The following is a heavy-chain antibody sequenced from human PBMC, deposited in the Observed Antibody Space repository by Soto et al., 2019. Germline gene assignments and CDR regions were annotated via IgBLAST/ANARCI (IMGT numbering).Heavy chain of an antibody. V-gene: IGHV1-69*13. J-gene: IGHJ5*02. CDR1: GGTFSIYA. CDR2: IIPIFGTA. Sequence: SVEVSCTASGGTFSIYAISWVRQAPGQGLEWMGGIIPIFGTANYAQKFQGRVTITADESTSTAYMELSSLRSEDTAVYYCARDRKSSGWYGTASGDLDPWGQGTLVTVSS. CDR3: ARDRKSSGWYGTASGDLDP. D-gene: IGHD6-19*01.